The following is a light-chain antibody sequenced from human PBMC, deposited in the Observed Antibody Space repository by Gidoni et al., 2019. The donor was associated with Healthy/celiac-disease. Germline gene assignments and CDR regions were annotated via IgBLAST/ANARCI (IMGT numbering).Light chain of an antibody. CDR2: AAS. CDR1: QGISSY. V-gene: IGKV1-9*01. CDR3: QQLNSYPPSIT. J-gene: IGKJ5*01. Sequence: DIQLTQSPSFLSASVGDRVTITCRASQGISSYLAWYQQKPGKAPKLLIYAASTLQSGVPSRFSGSGSGTEFTLTFSSLQPEDFATYYCQQLNSYPPSITFGQGTRLEIK.